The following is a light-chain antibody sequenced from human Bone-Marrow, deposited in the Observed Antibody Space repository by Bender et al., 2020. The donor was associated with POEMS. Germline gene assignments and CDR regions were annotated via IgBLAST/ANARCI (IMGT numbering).Light chain of an antibody. J-gene: IGLJ3*02. CDR1: RSNIGTNS. Sequence: QSVLTQPPSVSAAPGEKVSISCSGGRSNIGTNSVSWYQRSPGAAPKLLIYDTYKRPSGIPGRFSASKAATSATLAITGLQTGDEADYFCAAWDSGPAAGQVFGGGTKLTVL. CDR3: AAWDSGPAAGQV. CDR2: DTY. V-gene: IGLV1-51*01.